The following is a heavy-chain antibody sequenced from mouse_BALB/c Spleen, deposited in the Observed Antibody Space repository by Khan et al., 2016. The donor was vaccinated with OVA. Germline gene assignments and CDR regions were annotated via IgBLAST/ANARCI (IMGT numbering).Heavy chain of an antibody. J-gene: IGHJ2*01. CDR3: ARTARIKY. D-gene: IGHD1-2*01. Sequence: EVKLEESGPGLVKPSQSLSLTCTVTGYSITSGSGWNWIRQFPGNKLEWMGYISYSGCTNYNPSLKSRISITRDTSKNRFFLQLNSVTTEDTATYYCARTARIKYWGQGTTLTVSS. CDR2: ISYSGCT. CDR1: GYSITSGSG. V-gene: IGHV3-2*02.